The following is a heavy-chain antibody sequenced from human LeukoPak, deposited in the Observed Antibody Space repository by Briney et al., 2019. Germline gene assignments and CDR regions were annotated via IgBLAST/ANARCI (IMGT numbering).Heavy chain of an antibody. D-gene: IGHD5-18*01. J-gene: IGHJ4*02. CDR2: INPNSGGT. Sequence: ASVKVSCKASGYTLTGYYMHWVRQAPGQGLAWMGWINPNSGGTNYAQKFQGRVTMTRDTSISTAYMELSRLRSDDTAVYYCARGTGYSYGRIDYWGQGTLVTVSS. V-gene: IGHV1-2*02. CDR1: GYTLTGYY. CDR3: ARGTGYSYGRIDY.